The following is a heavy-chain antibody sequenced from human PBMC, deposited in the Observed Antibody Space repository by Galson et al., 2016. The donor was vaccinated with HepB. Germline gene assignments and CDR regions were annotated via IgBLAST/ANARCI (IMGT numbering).Heavy chain of an antibody. CDR1: GESLSGYY. CDR3: ARGLTNRLGGRY. D-gene: IGHD4-23*01. V-gene: IGHV4-34*01. J-gene: IGHJ4*02. Sequence: SETLSLTCAVYGESLSGYYWSWIRQPPGKGLEWIGEISHSGSTNYNPSLKSRVTISVDTSKNQFSLKLNSVTAADTAVYYCARGLTNRLGGRYWDQGTLVTVSS. CDR2: ISHSGST.